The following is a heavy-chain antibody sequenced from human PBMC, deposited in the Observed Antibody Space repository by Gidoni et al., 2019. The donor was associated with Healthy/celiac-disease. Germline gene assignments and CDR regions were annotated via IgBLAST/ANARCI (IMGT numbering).Heavy chain of an antibody. J-gene: IGHJ6*02. Sequence: APGQGLEWMGGIIPIFGTANYAQKFQGRVTITADESTSTAYMELSSLRSEDTAVYYCAEGGAYGDYDYYYYGMDVWGQGTTATVSS. D-gene: IGHD4-17*01. V-gene: IGHV1-69*01. CDR2: IIPIFGTA. CDR3: AEGGAYGDYDYYYYGMDV.